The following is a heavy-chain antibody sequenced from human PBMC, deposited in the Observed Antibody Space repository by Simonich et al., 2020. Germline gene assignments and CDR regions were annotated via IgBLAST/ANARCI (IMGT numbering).Heavy chain of an antibody. CDR1: GFTFSSYA. V-gene: IGHV3-30*07. CDR2: ITNDGKNK. CDR3: ARDGERYCGGDCYSYFDY. J-gene: IGHJ4*02. D-gene: IGHD2-21*02. Sequence: QVQLVESGGGVVQPGRSLRLSCAASGFTFSSYAMHWVRHAPGKGLEWVAVITNDGKNKYYADSVKGRFTISRDNSKNTLYLQMNSLRAEDTAVYYCARDGERYCGGDCYSYFDYWGQGTLVTVSS.